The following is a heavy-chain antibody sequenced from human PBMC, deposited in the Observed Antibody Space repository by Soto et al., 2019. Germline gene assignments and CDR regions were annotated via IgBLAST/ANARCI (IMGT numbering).Heavy chain of an antibody. CDR2: ISASGDT. J-gene: IGHJ4*02. V-gene: IGHV3-23*01. D-gene: IGHD3-16*01. CDR3: AKDWALVGPKHY. Sequence: EVQLLESGGGLVQPGVSLILSCAASGFTFNNYAMSWVRQSPTKGLEWVSGISASGDTYYADSVMRRFTISRDNYKNTMSIQMNSLRVEDTVIYYCAKDWALVGPKHYCGQGTLVTVSS. CDR1: GFTFNNYA.